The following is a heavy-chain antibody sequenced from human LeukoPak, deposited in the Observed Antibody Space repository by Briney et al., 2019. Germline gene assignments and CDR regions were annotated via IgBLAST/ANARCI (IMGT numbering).Heavy chain of an antibody. CDR1: GFTFSSYS. CDR3: ARGGRYCSGGSCSTTFDY. J-gene: IGHJ4*02. Sequence: PGGSLRLSCAASGFTFSSYSMNWVRQAPGKGLEWVASISGSRSYTYYADSVKGRFTISRDNAKNSLYLQMNSLRAEDTAVYHCARGGRYCSGGSCSTTFDYWGQGTLVTVSS. D-gene: IGHD2-15*01. CDR2: ISGSRSYT. V-gene: IGHV3-21*01.